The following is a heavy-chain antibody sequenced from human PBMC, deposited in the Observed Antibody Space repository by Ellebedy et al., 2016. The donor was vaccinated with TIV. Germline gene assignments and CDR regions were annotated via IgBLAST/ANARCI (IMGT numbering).Heavy chain of an antibody. Sequence: PGGSLRLSYVASGFTFSSYAMSWVRQAPGKGLEWVSSLSGSGGSTYYADSVKGRFTISRDNSKNTLYLQMNSLRAEDTAVYYCAKRVTMVREVITYYHYAMDVWGQGTTVTVSS. CDR1: GFTFSSYA. CDR2: LSGSGGST. CDR3: AKRVTMVREVITYYHYAMDV. D-gene: IGHD3-10*01. V-gene: IGHV3-23*01. J-gene: IGHJ6*02.